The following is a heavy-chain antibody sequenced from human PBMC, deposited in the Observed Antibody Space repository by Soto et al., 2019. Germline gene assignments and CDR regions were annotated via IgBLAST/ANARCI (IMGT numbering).Heavy chain of an antibody. CDR2: IILMFGTV. CDR1: GGTFNSYA. V-gene: IGHV1-69*06. Sequence: QVQLVQSGAEVKKPGSTVKVSCKASGGTFNSYAFSWERQAHGQGLEWVGGIILMFGTVNYAQKFEGRVTITADKSTSTAYMELSILRSDDTPVYYCAIVPVTNYYYGIDVWGQGTTVTVFS. D-gene: IGHD1-1*01. J-gene: IGHJ6*02. CDR3: AIVPVTNYYYGIDV.